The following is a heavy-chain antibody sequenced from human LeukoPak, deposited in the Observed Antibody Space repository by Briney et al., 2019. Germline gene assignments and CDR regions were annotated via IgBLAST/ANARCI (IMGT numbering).Heavy chain of an antibody. CDR3: ARVGKYSCSWYALDI. V-gene: IGHV3-21*01. CDR2: ISSSSSYI. CDR1: GFTFSSYS. Sequence: GGSLRLSCAASGFTFSSYSMNWVRQAPGKGLEWVSSISSSSSYIYYADSVKGRFTVSRDNAKNSLYLQMNSLRAEDTAVYYCARVGKYSCSWYALDIWGQGTMVTVSS. J-gene: IGHJ3*02. D-gene: IGHD6-13*01.